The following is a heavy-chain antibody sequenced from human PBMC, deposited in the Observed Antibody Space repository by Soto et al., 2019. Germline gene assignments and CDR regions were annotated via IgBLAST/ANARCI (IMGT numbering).Heavy chain of an antibody. CDR1: GFTFSNYW. D-gene: IGHD1-26*01. V-gene: IGHV3-74*01. CDR2: ISSDGLSP. CDR3: ARDVYRNNCLDY. Sequence: EVQLVESGGGLVQPGGSLRLSCAVSGFTFSNYWMHWVRQAPGEGLVWVSRISSDGLSPNYADSVKGRFSISRDNAKNTLYLQMNNLRADDTAVYYCARDVYRNNCLDYWGQGALVTVSS. J-gene: IGHJ4*02.